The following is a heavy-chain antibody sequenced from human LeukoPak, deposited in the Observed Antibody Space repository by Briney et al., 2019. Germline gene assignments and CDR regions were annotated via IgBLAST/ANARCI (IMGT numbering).Heavy chain of an antibody. CDR1: GFTFSDYY. V-gene: IGHV3-11*06. D-gene: IGHD6-13*01. CDR3: ARDQIGSC. CDR2: ISGSSSHI. J-gene: IGHJ4*02. Sequence: PGGSLRLSCEASGFTFSDYYLSWIRQAPGKGLEWISYISGSSSHINYADSVKGRFTISRDNAKKSVYLQMDSRRVEDTAVYYCARDQIGSCWGQGTLVIVSS.